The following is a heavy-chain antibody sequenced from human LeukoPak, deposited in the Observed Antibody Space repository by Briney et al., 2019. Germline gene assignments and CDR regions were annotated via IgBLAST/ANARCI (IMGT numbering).Heavy chain of an antibody. CDR3: ARSRYGTTWSSSWEFDY. CDR2: NYSGGST. V-gene: IGHV3-66*01. D-gene: IGHD6-13*01. J-gene: IGHJ4*02. Sequence: TGGSLRLSCAASGFTVSSNYMNWVRQAPGKGLEWVSVNYSGGSTYYADSVKGRFTISRDNSKNTLYLQMNSLRAEDTAVYYCARSRYGTTWSSSWEFDYWGQGTLVTVSS. CDR1: GFTVSSNY.